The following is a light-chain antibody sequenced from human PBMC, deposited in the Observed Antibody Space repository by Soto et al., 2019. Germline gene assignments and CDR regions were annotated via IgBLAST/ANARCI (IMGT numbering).Light chain of an antibody. CDR1: QSISSW. CDR2: KAS. Sequence: DIQMTQSPSTLSASVGDRVTITCRASQSISSWLAWYQQKRGKAPKSLIYKASSLESGVPSRFSGGGSGTEFTLTISSLQPDDFATYYCQQYNSYPITFGQGTRLEIK. V-gene: IGKV1-5*03. CDR3: QQYNSYPIT. J-gene: IGKJ5*01.